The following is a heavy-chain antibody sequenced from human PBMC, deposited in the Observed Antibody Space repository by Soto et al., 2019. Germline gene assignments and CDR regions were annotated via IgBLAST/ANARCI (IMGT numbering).Heavy chain of an antibody. V-gene: IGHV4-34*01. CDR1: GGSFSGYY. CDR2: INPSGST. J-gene: IGHJ6*02. Sequence: QVQLQQWGAGLLKPSETLSLTCAVYGGSFSGYYWSWIRQPPGKGLEWMGEINPSGSTNYNPSLKSRVSISVDTSKNQFSLKLSSVTAADTAVYYCARASRVGPALMKDYYYYYGMDVWGQGTTVTVSS. D-gene: IGHD2-2*01. CDR3: ARASRVGPALMKDYYYYYGMDV.